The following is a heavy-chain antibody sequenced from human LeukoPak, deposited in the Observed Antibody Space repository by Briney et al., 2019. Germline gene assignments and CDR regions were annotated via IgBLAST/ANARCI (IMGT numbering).Heavy chain of an antibody. J-gene: IGHJ6*02. CDR3: ARPQVWYGVKGGMDV. CDR1: RYTFSGFY. D-gene: IGHD6-13*01. V-gene: IGHV1-2*02. Sequence: ASVKVSCKASRYTFSGFYMHWVRQAPGQGLEWMGWINPNSGATNYAQKFQGRVTMTGDPSINTVYVELSRLRSDDTAVYYCARPQVWYGVKGGMDVWGQGTTVTVSS. CDR2: INPNSGAT.